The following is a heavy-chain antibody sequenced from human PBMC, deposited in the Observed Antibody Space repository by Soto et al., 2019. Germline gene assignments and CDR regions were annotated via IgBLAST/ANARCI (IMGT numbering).Heavy chain of an antibody. CDR2: INAGNGNT. V-gene: IGHV1-3*01. J-gene: IGHJ5*02. D-gene: IGHD3-10*01. CDR1: GYTFTSYA. Sequence: ASVKVSCKASGYTFTSYAMHWVRQAPGQRLEWMGWINAGNGNTKYSQKFQGRVTITRDTSASTAYMELSSLRSEDTAVYYCARAFYGSGSYYNSGSNWFDPWGQGALVTVSS. CDR3: ARAFYGSGSYYNSGSNWFDP.